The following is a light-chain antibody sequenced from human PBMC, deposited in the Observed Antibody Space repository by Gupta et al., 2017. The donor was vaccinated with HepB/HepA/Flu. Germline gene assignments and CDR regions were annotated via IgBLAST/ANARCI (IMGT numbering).Light chain of an antibody. Sequence: EIVLTQSPGTLSLSPGERATLSCRASQSVTRNMYLAWYQQKPGQAPRLLIYGASNRYPGIPDRFSGSGSGTDFTLTITRLEPEDFAVYYCQQYGTAPYAFGQGTKRESK. CDR2: GAS. CDR1: QSVTRNMY. V-gene: IGKV3-20*01. J-gene: IGKJ2*01. CDR3: QQYGTAPYA.